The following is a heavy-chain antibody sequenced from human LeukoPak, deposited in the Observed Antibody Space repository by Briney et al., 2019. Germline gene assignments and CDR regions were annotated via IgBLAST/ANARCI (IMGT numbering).Heavy chain of an antibody. Sequence: GASVKVSCKASGYTFTGYYMHWVRQAPGQGLEWMGWINPNNGDTNYAQKFQGRVTMTRDMSTSTVYMELSSLRSEDTAVYYCARGIYYSGSYPEDAFDIWGQGTMVTVSS. D-gene: IGHD1-26*01. CDR3: ARGIYYSGSYPEDAFDI. CDR2: INPNNGDT. V-gene: IGHV1-2*02. CDR1: GYTFTGYY. J-gene: IGHJ3*02.